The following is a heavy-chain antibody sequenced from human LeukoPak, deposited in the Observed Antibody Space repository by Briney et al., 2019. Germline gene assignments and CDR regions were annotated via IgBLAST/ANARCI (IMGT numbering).Heavy chain of an antibody. Sequence: GGSLRLSCAASGFTFSSSAMSWVRKAPGEGLEWVSAISNNGGYTYYADSVQGRFTIFRDNSKSTLCLQMNSLRAEDTAVYYCAKQLGYCSDGSCYFPYWGQGTLVTVSS. V-gene: IGHV3-23*01. CDR3: AKQLGYCSDGSCYFPY. CDR2: ISNNGGYT. D-gene: IGHD2-15*01. J-gene: IGHJ4*02. CDR1: GFTFSSSA.